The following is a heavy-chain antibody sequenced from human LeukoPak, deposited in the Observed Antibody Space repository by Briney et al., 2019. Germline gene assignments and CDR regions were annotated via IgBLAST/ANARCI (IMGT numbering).Heavy chain of an antibody. CDR1: GGSISSGGYS. V-gene: IGHV4-30-2*01. Sequence: SETLSLTCAVSGGSISSGGYSWSWIRQPRGKGLEWIGYIYHSGSTYYNPSLKSRVTISVDRSKNQFSLKLSSVTAADTAVYYCARAHSGYGFFDYWGQGTLVTVSS. D-gene: IGHD5-12*01. J-gene: IGHJ4*02. CDR2: IYHSGST. CDR3: ARAHSGYGFFDY.